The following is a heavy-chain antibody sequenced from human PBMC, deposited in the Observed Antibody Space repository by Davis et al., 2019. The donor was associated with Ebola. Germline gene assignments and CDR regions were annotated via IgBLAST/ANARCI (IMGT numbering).Heavy chain of an antibody. V-gene: IGHV4-4*02. D-gene: IGHD4-23*01. CDR2: ISQSGST. J-gene: IGHJ4*02. CDR1: GDSISSSNW. Sequence: GSLRLSCAVSGDSISSSNWWSWVRQPPGKGLEWIGEISQSGSTNYNPSLKSRVTISVDKSKNQFSLKLSSVTAADTAVYYCAREYGGNFDYWGQGTLVTVSS. CDR3: AREYGGNFDY.